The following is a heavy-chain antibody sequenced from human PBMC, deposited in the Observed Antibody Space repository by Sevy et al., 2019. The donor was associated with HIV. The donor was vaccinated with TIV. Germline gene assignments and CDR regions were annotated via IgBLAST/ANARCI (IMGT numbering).Heavy chain of an antibody. CDR2: ISSSGSTI. J-gene: IGHJ3*02. CDR3: ARTGDYGTSDAFGI. Sequence: GGSLRLSCAASGFTFSSYEMNWVRQAPGKGLEWVSYISSSGSTIYYADSVKGRFTISRDNAKNSLYLQMNSLRAEDTAVYYCARTGDYGTSDAFGIWGQGTMVTVSS. V-gene: IGHV3-48*03. CDR1: GFTFSSYE. D-gene: IGHD4-17*01.